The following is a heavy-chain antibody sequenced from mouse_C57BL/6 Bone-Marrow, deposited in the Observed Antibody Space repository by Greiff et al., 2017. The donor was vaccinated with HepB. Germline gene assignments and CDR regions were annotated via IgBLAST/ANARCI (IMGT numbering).Heavy chain of an antibody. D-gene: IGHD2-1*01. V-gene: IGHV14-2*01. CDR2: IDPEDGET. Sequence: VQLQQSGAELVKPGASVKLSCTASGFNITDYYMHWVKQRTEQGLEWIGRIDPEDGETKYAPKFQGKATITADTSSNTAYLQLSSLTSEDTAVYYCARDGNYVPYAMDYWGQGTSVTVSS. CDR1: GFNITDYY. CDR3: ARDGNYVPYAMDY. J-gene: IGHJ4*01.